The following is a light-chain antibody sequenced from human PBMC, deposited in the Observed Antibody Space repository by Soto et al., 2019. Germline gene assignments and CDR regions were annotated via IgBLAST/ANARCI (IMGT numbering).Light chain of an antibody. CDR3: QQSYSTPDT. CDR2: SAS. J-gene: IGKJ2*01. CDR1: QSISRY. V-gene: IGKV1-39*01. Sequence: DIQMTQSPSSLSASVGDRVTITCRASQSISRYLYWYQQKPGKAPKLLIYSASRLQSGVPSRFSGSRSGTDFTLTISSLQPEDFATYYCQQSYSTPDTFGQGTKLEIK.